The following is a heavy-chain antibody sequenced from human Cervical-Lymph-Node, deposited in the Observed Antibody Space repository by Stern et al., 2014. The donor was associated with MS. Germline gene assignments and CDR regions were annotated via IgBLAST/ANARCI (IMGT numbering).Heavy chain of an antibody. J-gene: IGHJ4*02. V-gene: IGHV4-39*01. Sequence: QVQLVESGPGLVKPSETLSLTCAVSGDSISSYTHYWAWIRQPPGKGLEWIGGVFSSGAPYYNPPIRRPVTIPVDTSKTPSSLGLSCGTAADTAVYYCAKHACTGAACPFDLWGQGTLVTVSS. CDR1: GDSISSYTHY. CDR2: VFSSGAP. D-gene: IGHD2-8*02. CDR3: AKHACTGAACPFDL.